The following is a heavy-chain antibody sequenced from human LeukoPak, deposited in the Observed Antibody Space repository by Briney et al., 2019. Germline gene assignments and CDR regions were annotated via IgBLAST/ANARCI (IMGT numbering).Heavy chain of an antibody. CDR1: GYTLTELS. CDR2: FDPEDGGT. J-gene: IGHJ4*02. D-gene: IGHD1-1*01. Sequence: ASVKVSCKVSGYTLTELSMHWVRQAPGKGLEWMGGFDPEDGGTIYAQKFQGRVTMTEDTSTDTAYMELSSLRSEDTAVYYCATADNLKWVPEYYFDYWGQGTLVTVSS. V-gene: IGHV1-24*01. CDR3: ATADNLKWVPEYYFDY.